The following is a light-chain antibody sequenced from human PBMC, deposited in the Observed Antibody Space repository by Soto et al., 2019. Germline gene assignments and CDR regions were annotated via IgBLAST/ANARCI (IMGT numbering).Light chain of an antibody. V-gene: IGLV2-23*02. CDR1: TGVVGSYNL. Sequence: QSALTQPASVSESPGQSTTISCPGPTGVVGSYNLVSWYQQHPGKVPKLVIYEVSNRPSGVSARFSGSKSGNTASLTISGLQVEDEADYYCCSKSGGTSVIFGGGTKLTVL. CDR3: CSKSGGTSVI. J-gene: IGLJ2*01. CDR2: EVS.